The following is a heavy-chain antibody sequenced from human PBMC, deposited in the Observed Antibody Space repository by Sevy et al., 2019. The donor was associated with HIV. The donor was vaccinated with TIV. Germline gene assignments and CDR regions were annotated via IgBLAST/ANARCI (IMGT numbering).Heavy chain of an antibody. CDR1: GGSISTVDYY. CDR3: VKEHFDWLLPSDYFDL. Sequence: SETLSLTCTISGGSISTVDYYSTWIRQPAGKGLEWIGRISASGTSTYNPSLESRVTMSVDTSKNQFSLKLTSVTAADTAMYYCVKEHFDWLLPSDYFDLWGRGTLVTVSS. V-gene: IGHV4-61*02. CDR2: ISASGTS. J-gene: IGHJ2*01. D-gene: IGHD3-9*01.